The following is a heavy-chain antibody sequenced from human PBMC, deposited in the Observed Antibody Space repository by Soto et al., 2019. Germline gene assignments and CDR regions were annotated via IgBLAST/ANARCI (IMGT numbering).Heavy chain of an antibody. Sequence: SETLSLTCDVSGVSISSGNWWSWVRQPPGKGLEWIAEVYNDGSANYHPSLESRATISVDRSKNQFSLRLSSVTAADTGKYYCARLVYDSRLNYLYFDHWGQGTPVTSPQ. CDR2: VYNDGSA. J-gene: IGHJ4*02. D-gene: IGHD3-22*01. V-gene: IGHV4-4*02. CDR3: ARLVYDSRLNYLYFDH. CDR1: GVSISSGNW.